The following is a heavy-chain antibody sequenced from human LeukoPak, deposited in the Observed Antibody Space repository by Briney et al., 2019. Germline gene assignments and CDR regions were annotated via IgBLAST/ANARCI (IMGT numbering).Heavy chain of an antibody. CDR2: ISAYNGNT. J-gene: IGHJ4*02. V-gene: IGHV1-18*01. D-gene: IGHD6-19*01. Sequence: ASVKVSCKASGYSFSSYGITWVRQAPGQGLEWMGWISAYNGNTKYAQKLQGRVTMTTDTSTTTAYMELRSLRSDDTAVYYCARDVTVADTWGQGTLVTVS. CDR1: GYSFSSYG. CDR3: ARDVTVADT.